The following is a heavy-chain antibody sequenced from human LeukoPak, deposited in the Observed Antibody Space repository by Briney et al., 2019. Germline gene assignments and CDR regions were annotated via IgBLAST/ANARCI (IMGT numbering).Heavy chain of an antibody. CDR2: ISWNSGSI. CDR3: AKDQYYDILTGYSNYFDY. CDR1: GFTFDDYA. Sequence: GGSLRLSCAASGFTFDDYAMHWVRQAPGKGLEWVSGISWNSGSIGYADSVKGRFTICRDNAKNSLYLQMNSLRAEDTALYYCAKDQYYDILTGYSNYFDYWGQGTLVTVSS. J-gene: IGHJ4*02. V-gene: IGHV3-9*01. D-gene: IGHD3-9*01.